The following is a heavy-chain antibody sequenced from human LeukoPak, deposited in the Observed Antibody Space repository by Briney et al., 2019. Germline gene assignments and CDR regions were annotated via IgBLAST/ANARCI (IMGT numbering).Heavy chain of an antibody. V-gene: IGHV3-66*01. CDR3: ARDAETSLAN. J-gene: IGHJ4*02. Sequence: PGGSLRLSCAVSGITLSNYGMTWVRQAPGKGLEWVTVIYLDGRADYADSVKGRFTISSDNSKNTVYLQMNSLKDEDTAVYYCARDAETSLANWGQGTLVTVSP. CDR2: IYLDGRA. CDR1: GITLSNYG. D-gene: IGHD5-24*01.